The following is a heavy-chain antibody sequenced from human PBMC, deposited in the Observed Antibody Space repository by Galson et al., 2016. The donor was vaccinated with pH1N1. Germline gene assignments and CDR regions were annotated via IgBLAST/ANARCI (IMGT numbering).Heavy chain of an antibody. V-gene: IGHV3-53*05. Sequence: SLRLSCAASGFTVSSKYMSWVRQAPGKGLEWVSVIYSGGSTYYADSVKGRFTISRDTSKNTLYLQMNSLRPEDTAFYYCARVRSSGYNYAQQFVDWGQGTLVTVSS. CDR1: GFTVSSKY. D-gene: IGHD5-18*01. J-gene: IGHJ4*02. CDR2: IYSGGST. CDR3: ARVRSSGYNYAQQFVD.